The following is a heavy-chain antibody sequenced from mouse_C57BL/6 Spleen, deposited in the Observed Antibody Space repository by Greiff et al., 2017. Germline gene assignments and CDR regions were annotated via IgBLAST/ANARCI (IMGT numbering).Heavy chain of an antibody. D-gene: IGHD3-3*01. CDR2: ISPRDGST. CDR3: ARGDGDCFDY. Sequence: QVQLQQSGPELVKPGASVKLSCKASGYTFTSYDINWVKQRPGPGLAWIGWISPRDGSTKYNEKFKGKATLTVDTSSSTAYMELHSLTSEDSAFYFCARGDGDCFDYWGQGTTLTVSA. V-gene: IGHV1-85*01. J-gene: IGHJ2*01. CDR1: GYTFTSYD.